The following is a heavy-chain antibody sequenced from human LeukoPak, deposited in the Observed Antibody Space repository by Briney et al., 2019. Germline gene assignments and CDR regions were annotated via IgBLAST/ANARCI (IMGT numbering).Heavy chain of an antibody. CDR1: GGSFSGYY. D-gene: IGHD6-19*01. V-gene: IGHV4-34*01. Sequence: SETLSLTCAVYGGSFSGYYWSWIRQPPGKGLEWIGEINHRGSTNYNPSLKSRVTVSVDTSKNQCSLKLSSVTAADTAVYYCARGPAAGRDFDYWGQGTLVTVSS. J-gene: IGHJ4*02. CDR3: ARGPAAGRDFDY. CDR2: INHRGST.